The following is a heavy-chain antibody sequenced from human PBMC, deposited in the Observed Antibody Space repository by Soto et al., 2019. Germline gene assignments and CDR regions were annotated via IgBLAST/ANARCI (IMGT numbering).Heavy chain of an antibody. V-gene: IGHV4-59*01. CDR2: VYYTGTT. J-gene: IGHJ4*02. CDR1: GGSIGSYH. D-gene: IGHD4-17*01. CDR3: ARDTVLTGMFDF. Sequence: SETLSLTCTVSGGSIGSYHWSWVRQPPGKGLEWIASVYYTGTTNYNPSHGSRVTISIDAPENQISLKLTSVTAADTAFYYCARDTVLTGMFDFWGQGTLVTVSS.